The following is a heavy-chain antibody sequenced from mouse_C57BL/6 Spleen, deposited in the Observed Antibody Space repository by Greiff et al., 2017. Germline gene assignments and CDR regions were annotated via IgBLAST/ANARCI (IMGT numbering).Heavy chain of an antibody. D-gene: IGHD2-5*01. CDR3: AREGRDYYSNRYFDV. CDR2: INPSNGGT. V-gene: IGHV1-53*01. CDR1: GYTFTSYW. Sequence: VQLQQPGTELVKPGASVKLSCKASGYTFTSYWMHWVKQRPGQGLEWIGNINPSNGGTNYNEKFKSKDPLTVDKSSSTAYMQLSSLTSEDSAVYYCAREGRDYYSNRYFDVWGTGATVTVSS. J-gene: IGHJ1*03.